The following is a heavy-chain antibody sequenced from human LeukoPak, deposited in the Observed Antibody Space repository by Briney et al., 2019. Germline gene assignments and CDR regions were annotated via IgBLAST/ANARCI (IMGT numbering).Heavy chain of an antibody. CDR1: GFTFSSYS. CDR3: ARDRVAAYLRD. J-gene: IGHJ4*02. CDR2: ISSSSSTI. Sequence: PGGSLRLSCAASGFTFSSYSMSWVRQAPGKGLGWVSNISSSSSTIYYTDSVKGRFTISRDNAKNSLYLQMNSLRAEDTAVYYCARDRVAAYLRDWGQGTLVTVSS. D-gene: IGHD6-19*01. V-gene: IGHV3-48*04.